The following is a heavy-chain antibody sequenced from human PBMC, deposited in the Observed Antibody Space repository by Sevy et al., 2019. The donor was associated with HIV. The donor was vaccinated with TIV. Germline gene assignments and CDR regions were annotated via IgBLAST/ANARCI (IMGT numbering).Heavy chain of an antibody. Sequence: ASVKVSCKASGYTFATYTLHWVRQAPGQSLEWMGWLNPGNGNTRYSQTFQGRVTITRDTSARTAYMELTSLTSEDTAVYYCARDPYARRGFDYWGQGTLVTVSS. J-gene: IGHJ4*02. CDR1: GYTFATYT. CDR3: ARDPYARRGFDY. V-gene: IGHV1-3*01. CDR2: LNPGNGNT. D-gene: IGHD3-16*01.